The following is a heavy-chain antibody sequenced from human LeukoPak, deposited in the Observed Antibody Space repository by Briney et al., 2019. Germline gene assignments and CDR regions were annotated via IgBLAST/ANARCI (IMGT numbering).Heavy chain of an antibody. J-gene: IGHJ4*02. CDR3: ARVTPPTD. CDR1: GFTFSSYA. Sequence: PGGTLRLSCAASGFTFSSYAMTWVRQAPEKGLEWVAVLYSDGTTNYADSVRARFTISRDISKNTFYLQITSLRADDTAVYYCARVTPPTDWGQGTLVTVS. CDR2: LYSDGTT. D-gene: IGHD1-14*01. V-gene: IGHV3-66*01.